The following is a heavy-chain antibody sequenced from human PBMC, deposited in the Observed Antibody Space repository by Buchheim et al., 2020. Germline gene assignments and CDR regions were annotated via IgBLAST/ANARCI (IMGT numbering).Heavy chain of an antibody. V-gene: IGHV4-39*01. J-gene: IGHJ4*02. Sequence: LQVEESGPGLVRPSETLSLTCTVSGGSISSSSYYWGWIRQPPGKGLEWIGSIYYSGSTYYNPSLKSRVTISVDTSKNQFSLKLSSVTAADTAVYYCARQAEGGPYYFDYWGQGTL. CDR1: GGSISSSSYY. CDR2: IYYSGST. CDR3: ARQAEGGPYYFDY.